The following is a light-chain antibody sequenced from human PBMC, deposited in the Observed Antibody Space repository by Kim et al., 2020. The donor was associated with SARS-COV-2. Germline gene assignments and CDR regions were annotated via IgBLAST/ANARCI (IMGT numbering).Light chain of an antibody. Sequence: SSELTQDPAVSVALGQTVRITCQGDSLRSYYASWYQQKPGQAPVLVIYGKNNRPSGIPDRFSGSSSGNTASLTITGAQAEDEADYYCNSRDSSGNHLEVGGGTQLTVL. J-gene: IGLJ2*01. V-gene: IGLV3-19*01. CDR2: GKN. CDR1: SLRSYY. CDR3: NSRDSSGNHLE.